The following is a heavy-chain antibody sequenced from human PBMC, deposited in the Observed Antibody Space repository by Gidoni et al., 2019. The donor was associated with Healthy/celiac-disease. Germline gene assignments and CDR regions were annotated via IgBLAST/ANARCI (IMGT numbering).Heavy chain of an antibody. CDR3: ARVRGAQGDYYYGMDV. D-gene: IGHD3-10*01. CDR1: GFTFSSYS. V-gene: IGHV3-21*01. Sequence: EVQLVESGGGLVKPGGSLRLSCAASGFTFSSYSMNWVRQAPGKGLEWVSSISSSSSYIYYADSVKGRFTISRDNAKNSLYLQMNSLRAEDTAVYYCARVRGAQGDYYYGMDVWGQGTTVTVSS. CDR2: ISSSSSYI. J-gene: IGHJ6*02.